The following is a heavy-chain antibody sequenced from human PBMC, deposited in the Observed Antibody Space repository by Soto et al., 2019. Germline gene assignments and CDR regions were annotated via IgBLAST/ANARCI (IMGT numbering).Heavy chain of an antibody. V-gene: IGHV3-53*01. CDR3: ASRAAAGYYYGMDV. CDR1: GFTVITNY. D-gene: IGHD6-25*01. CDR2: IYTGGST. J-gene: IGHJ6*02. Sequence: HPGGSLRLSCAASGFTVITNYMAWVRQAPGKGLEWVSIIYTGGSTYYADSVQGRFTISRDKSKNTLYLQMNSLRAEDTAVYYCASRAAAGYYYGMDVWGQGTTVTVSS.